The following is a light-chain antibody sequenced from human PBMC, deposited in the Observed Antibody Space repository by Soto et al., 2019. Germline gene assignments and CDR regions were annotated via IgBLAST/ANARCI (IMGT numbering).Light chain of an antibody. Sequence: EIVLTQSPDTLSLSPGERVTLSCRASQSVSSSLAWYQQKTGQAPRLLISGASNRATGIPDRFSGSGSGRDFTLTISGLEPEDFAVYYCQQYGSSPLISFGQGTRLEIK. CDR1: QSVSSS. V-gene: IGKV3-20*01. CDR3: QQYGSSPLIS. CDR2: GAS. J-gene: IGKJ5*01.